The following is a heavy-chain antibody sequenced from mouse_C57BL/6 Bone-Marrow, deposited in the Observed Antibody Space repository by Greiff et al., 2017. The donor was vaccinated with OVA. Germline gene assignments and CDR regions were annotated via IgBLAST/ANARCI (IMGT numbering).Heavy chain of an antibody. V-gene: IGHV1-61*01. CDR1: GYTFTSYW. J-gene: IGHJ3*01. CDR2: IYPSDSET. D-gene: IGHD2-2*01. CDR3: ARSYGYDEGFAY. Sequence: QVQLKQPGAELVRPGSSVKLSCKASGYTFTSYWMDWVKQRPGQGLEWIGNIYPSDSETHYNQKFKDKATLTVDKYSSTAYMQLSSLTSEDSAVYYCARSYGYDEGFAYWGQGTLVTVSA.